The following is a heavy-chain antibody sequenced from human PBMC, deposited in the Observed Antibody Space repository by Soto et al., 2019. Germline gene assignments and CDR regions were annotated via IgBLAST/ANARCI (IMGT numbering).Heavy chain of an antibody. V-gene: IGHV3-74*01. D-gene: IGHD2-2*01. CDR2: INSDGSST. CDR1: GFTFSSYW. CDR3: ASQYCSSTSCPYYYYGMDV. J-gene: IGHJ6*02. Sequence: GGSLRLSCAASGFTFSSYWMHWVRQAPGKGLVWVSRINSDGSSTSYADSVKGRFTTSRDNAKNTLYLQMNSLRAEDTAVYYCASQYCSSTSCPYYYYGMDVWGQGTTVTVSS.